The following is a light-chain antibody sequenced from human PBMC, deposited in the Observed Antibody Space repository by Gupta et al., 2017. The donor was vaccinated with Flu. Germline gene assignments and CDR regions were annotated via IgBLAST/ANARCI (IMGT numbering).Light chain of an antibody. CDR2: GAS. V-gene: IGKV3-15*01. J-gene: IGKJ1*01. Sequence: PGDSATRASRASQTVTGKLDRYQQRPGLPPRILIYGASTRATGIPARFSGSGSGTEFTLTISRLQSEAFAVYYCQQYNEWRTFGQGTKVEIK. CDR1: QTVTGK. CDR3: QQYNEWRT.